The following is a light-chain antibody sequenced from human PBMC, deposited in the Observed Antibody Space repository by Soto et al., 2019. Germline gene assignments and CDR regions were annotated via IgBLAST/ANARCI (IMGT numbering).Light chain of an antibody. CDR3: QQYASSPRT. J-gene: IGKJ4*01. CDR1: QSVGNNF. Sequence: EIVLTQSPGTLSLSPGERATLSCRASQSVGNNFLAWYQQKPGQAPRLLIYHASSRAAGIPDSFSGSGSGTDVTLAISRLEPEDFAVYYCQQYASSPRTFGGGTRVEIK. V-gene: IGKV3-20*01. CDR2: HAS.